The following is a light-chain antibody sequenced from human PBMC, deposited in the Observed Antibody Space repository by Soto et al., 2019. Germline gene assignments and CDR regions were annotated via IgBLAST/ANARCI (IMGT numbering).Light chain of an antibody. CDR1: QSVNSNY. CDR3: LQYDTSPET. CDR2: GAS. Sequence: EIVLTQSPGTLSLSPGERATLSRRASQSVNSNYLAWYQQKPGQAPKLLIYGASSGATGIPDRFSGSGSGTDFTLTISRLEPEDFAVYYCLQYDTSPETFGQGTKLEIK. V-gene: IGKV3-20*01. J-gene: IGKJ2*01.